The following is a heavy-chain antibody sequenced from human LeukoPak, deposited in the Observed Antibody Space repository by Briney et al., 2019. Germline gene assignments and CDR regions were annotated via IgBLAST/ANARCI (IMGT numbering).Heavy chain of an antibody. Sequence: GGSLRLSCAASGFTFSSYSMNWVRQAPGKGLEWVSSISSSSSYIYYADSVKGRFTISRDNAKNSLYLRMNSLRAEDTAVHYCARDKENYYDSSGYLYDYWGQGTLVTVSS. D-gene: IGHD3-22*01. V-gene: IGHV3-21*01. CDR1: GFTFSSYS. CDR2: ISSSSSYI. J-gene: IGHJ4*02. CDR3: ARDKENYYDSSGYLYDY.